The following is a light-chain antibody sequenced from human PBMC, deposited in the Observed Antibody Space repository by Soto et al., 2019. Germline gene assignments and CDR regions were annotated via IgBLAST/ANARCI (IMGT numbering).Light chain of an antibody. J-gene: IGLJ2*01. V-gene: IGLV2-11*01. CDR1: SNDVGGYNF. CDR3: STYAGTYPLV. CDR2: DVS. Sequence: QSALTQPRSVSGSPGQSVTISCTGTSNDVGGYNFVSWYQQHPGKVPKLFIYDVSRRPSGVPDRFSGSKSGNTASLTISGLQAEDEADSYCSTYAGTYPLVFGGGTNLTVL.